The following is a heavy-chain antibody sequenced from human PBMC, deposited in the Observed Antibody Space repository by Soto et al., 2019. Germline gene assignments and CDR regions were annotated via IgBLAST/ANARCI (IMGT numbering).Heavy chain of an antibody. CDR3: ARGQIAVAGPREIVYYYYGMDV. V-gene: IGHV3-30-3*01. Sequence: QVQLVESGGGVVQPGRSLRLSCAASGFTFSSYAMHWVRQAPGKGLEWVAVISYDGSNKYYADSVKGRFTISRDKSKNTLYLQMNSQRAEDTAVYYCARGQIAVAGPREIVYYYYGMDVWGQGTTVTVSS. CDR2: ISYDGSNK. D-gene: IGHD6-19*01. CDR1: GFTFSSYA. J-gene: IGHJ6*02.